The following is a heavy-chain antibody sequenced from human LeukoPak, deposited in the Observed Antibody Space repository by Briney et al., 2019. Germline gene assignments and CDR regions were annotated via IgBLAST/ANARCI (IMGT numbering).Heavy chain of an antibody. CDR3: ARSVEFVRGYFDY. CDR2: ITWNGDSV. D-gene: IGHD4-23*01. V-gene: IGHV3-9*01. J-gene: IGHJ4*02. Sequence: PGGSLRLSCAASGFTFSSYGMHWVRQPPGKGLEWVSSITWNGDSVVYVDSVQGRFTISRDNAKNSLYLQMNSLRTEDTASYYCARSVEFVRGYFDYWGQGTLVTVSS. CDR1: GFTFSSYG.